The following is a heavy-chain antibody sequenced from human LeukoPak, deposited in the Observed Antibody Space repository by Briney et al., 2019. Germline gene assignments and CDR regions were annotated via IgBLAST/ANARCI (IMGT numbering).Heavy chain of an antibody. Sequence: PGGSLRLSCAASGFTFRTYSMNWVRQAPGKGLEWAAVIWYDGSNKYYADSVKGRFTISRDNSKNTLYLQMNSLRAEDTAVYYCARDSPMVRGVIDYWGQGTLVTVSS. CDR1: GFTFRTYS. CDR3: ARDSPMVRGVIDY. J-gene: IGHJ4*02. CDR2: IWYDGSNK. D-gene: IGHD3-10*01. V-gene: IGHV3-33*08.